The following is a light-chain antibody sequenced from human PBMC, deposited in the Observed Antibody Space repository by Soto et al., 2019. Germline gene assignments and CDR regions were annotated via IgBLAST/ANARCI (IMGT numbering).Light chain of an antibody. J-gene: IGKJ1*01. CDR3: QQYGGSTRT. V-gene: IGKV3-20*01. CDR1: QSVSSSY. CDR2: GAS. Sequence: IRLTQSPCTLSLSPGERATLSCRASQSVSSSYLAWYKQKPGQAPRLLSHGASSRATGVPDRITGSGSGTDFTLSISRLEPEDFAVYYCQQYGGSTRTFGQGTKVDIK.